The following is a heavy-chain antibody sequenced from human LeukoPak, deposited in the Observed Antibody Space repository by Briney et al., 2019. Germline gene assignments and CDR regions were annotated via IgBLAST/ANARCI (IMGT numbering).Heavy chain of an antibody. V-gene: IGHV3-11*04. Sequence: PGGSLRLSCAASGFTFSDYYMSWIRQAPGKGLEWVSYISSSGSTIYYADSVKGRSTISRDNAKNSLYLQMNSLRVEDTAVYYCARDESGDNDAFDIWGQGTMVTVSS. D-gene: IGHD2-21*01. CDR1: GFTFSDYY. J-gene: IGHJ3*02. CDR2: ISSSGSTI. CDR3: ARDESGDNDAFDI.